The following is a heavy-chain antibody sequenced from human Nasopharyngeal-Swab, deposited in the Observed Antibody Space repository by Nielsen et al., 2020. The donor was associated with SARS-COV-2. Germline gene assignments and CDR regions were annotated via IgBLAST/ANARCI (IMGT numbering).Heavy chain of an antibody. CDR1: GFTFSSYG. Sequence: GESLKISCAASGFTFSSYGMHWVRQAPGKGLEWVAVIWYDGSNKYYADSVKGRFTISRDNSKNTLYLQMNSLRAEDTAVYYCARDFDAATGYWGQGTLVTVSS. V-gene: IGHV3-33*01. CDR2: IWYDGSNK. D-gene: IGHD5-18*01. CDR3: ARDFDAATGY. J-gene: IGHJ4*02.